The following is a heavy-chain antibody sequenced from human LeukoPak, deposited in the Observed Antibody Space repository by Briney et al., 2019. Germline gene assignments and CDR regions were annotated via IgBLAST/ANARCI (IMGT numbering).Heavy chain of an antibody. CDR2: IYSGGST. D-gene: IGHD3-3*01. V-gene: IGHV3-53*05. Sequence: GGSLRLSCAASGFTVSSNYMSWVRQAPGKGLEWVSVIYSGGSTYYADSVKGRFTISRDNSKNTLYLQMNSLRAEDTAVYYCARGPLSLRFLEWSYPRDYMDVWGKGTTVTVSS. CDR1: GFTVSSNY. CDR3: ARGPLSLRFLEWSYPRDYMDV. J-gene: IGHJ6*03.